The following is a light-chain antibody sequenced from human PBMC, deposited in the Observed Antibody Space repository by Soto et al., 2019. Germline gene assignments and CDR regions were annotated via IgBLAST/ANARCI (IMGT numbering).Light chain of an antibody. Sequence: QSALAQPPSASGSPGQSVTISCTGSGSDIGAYNFVSWYQQHPGTAPKLMIFGVTERPAGVPDRFSGSKSCTTASLTGSGLEDDAEAFYNCYSYGLRNIWVFGGGTKLTVL. CDR2: GVT. V-gene: IGLV2-8*01. J-gene: IGLJ3*02. CDR3: YSYGLRNIWV. CDR1: GSDIGAYNF.